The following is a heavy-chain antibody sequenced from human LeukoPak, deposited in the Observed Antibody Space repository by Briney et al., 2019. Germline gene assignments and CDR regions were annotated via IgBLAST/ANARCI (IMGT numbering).Heavy chain of an antibody. V-gene: IGHV1-3*01. CDR2: INPKNGVA. CDR3: ARGVNYYDSGTYYTPFNWFDP. J-gene: IGHJ5*02. D-gene: IGHD3-10*01. CDR1: GYTFSDFA. Sequence: GASVKVSCKASGYTFSDFAMHWVRQAPGQRLEWMGWINPKNGVAKYSEKIQGRITINSDTSASTAYMEVSSLRSEDTAVYFCARGVNYYDSGTYYTPFNWFDPWGQGTRVTVS.